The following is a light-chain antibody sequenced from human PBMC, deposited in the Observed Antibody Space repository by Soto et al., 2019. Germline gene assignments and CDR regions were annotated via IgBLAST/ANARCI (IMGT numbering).Light chain of an antibody. J-gene: IGLJ1*01. CDR3: AAWDDSLSEYV. CDR1: SSNIGSNI. V-gene: IGLV1-44*01. Sequence: QSVLTQSPSVSGTPGQRVTISCSGSSSNIGSNIVNWYQELPGRAPRLLIYTNDQRPSGVPDRISGSKSGTTASLAISGLQSEDETDYYCAAWDDSLSEYVFGTGTTVTVL. CDR2: TND.